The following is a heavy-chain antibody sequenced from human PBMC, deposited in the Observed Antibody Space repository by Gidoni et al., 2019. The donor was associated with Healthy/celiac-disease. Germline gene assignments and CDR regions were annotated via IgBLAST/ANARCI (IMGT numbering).Heavy chain of an antibody. CDR3: AREPVYCGGDCYSSYYYYGMDV. J-gene: IGHJ6*02. Sequence: QVQLQESGPGLVKPSQTLSLTCTFSGGPITRGCSYWTRIRQHPGKGLELIGYIYDSGSTYYNPSLKSRVTISVDTSKNQFSLKLSSVTAADTAVYYCAREPVYCGGDCYSSYYYYGMDVWGQGTTVTVSS. CDR2: IYDSGST. V-gene: IGHV4-31*03. CDR1: GGPITRGCSY. D-gene: IGHD2-21*02.